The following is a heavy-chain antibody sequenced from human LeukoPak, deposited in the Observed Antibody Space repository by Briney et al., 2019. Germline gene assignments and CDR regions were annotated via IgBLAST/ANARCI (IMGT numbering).Heavy chain of an antibody. CDR1: GFNFGTSS. V-gene: IGHV3-48*02. CDR2: ISSSSTTI. Sequence: GGSLRLSRAASGFNFGTSSMNWVRQTPGKGLEWISYISSSSTTIYYADSVKGRFTISRDNAKNSLDLQMNSLRDEDTAVYYCARGRSGWYFDLWGRGTLVTVFS. CDR3: ARGRSGWYFDL. J-gene: IGHJ2*01. D-gene: IGHD3-10*01.